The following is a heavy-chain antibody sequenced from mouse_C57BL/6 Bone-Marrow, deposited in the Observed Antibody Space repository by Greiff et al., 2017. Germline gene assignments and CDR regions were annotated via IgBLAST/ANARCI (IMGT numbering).Heavy chain of an antibody. V-gene: IGHV5-6*02. CDR3: ARRYGSSPYYLDY. CDR2: ISSGGSYT. D-gene: IGHD1-1*01. CDR1: GFTFSSYG. J-gene: IGHJ2*01. Sequence: EVKLVESGGDLVKPGGSLKLSCAASGFTFSSYGMSWVRPTPDKRLEWVATISSGGSYTYYPDSVKGRFTISRDNAKNTLYLQMSSLKSEDTAMYYCARRYGSSPYYLDYWGQGTTLTVSS.